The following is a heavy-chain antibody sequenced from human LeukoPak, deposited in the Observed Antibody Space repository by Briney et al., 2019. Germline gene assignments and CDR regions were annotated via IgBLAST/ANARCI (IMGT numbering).Heavy chain of an antibody. Sequence: PGGSLRLSCAASGFTFSSYEMNWVRQAPGKGLEWVSYISSSVITIYYADSVKGRFTISRDNAKNSLYLQMNSLRAEDTAVYFCAISSGGYYDSNGRYFQFWGQGTLVTVSS. D-gene: IGHD3-22*01. J-gene: IGHJ1*01. CDR3: AISSGGYYDSNGRYFQF. V-gene: IGHV3-48*03. CDR2: ISSSVITI. CDR1: GFTFSSYE.